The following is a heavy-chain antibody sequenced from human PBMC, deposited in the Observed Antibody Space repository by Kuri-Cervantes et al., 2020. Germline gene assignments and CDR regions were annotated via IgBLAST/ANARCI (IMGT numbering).Heavy chain of an antibody. Sequence: GGSLRLSCAASGFTFSSYSMNWVRQAPGKGLEWVSYISSSSSTIYYADSVKGRFTISRDNAKNSLYLQMNSLRAEDTALYYCAKVSGQWLLLGAFDIWGQGTMVTVSS. CDR1: GFTFSSYS. CDR2: ISSSSSTI. D-gene: IGHD6-19*01. V-gene: IGHV3-48*04. CDR3: AKVSGQWLLLGAFDI. J-gene: IGHJ3*02.